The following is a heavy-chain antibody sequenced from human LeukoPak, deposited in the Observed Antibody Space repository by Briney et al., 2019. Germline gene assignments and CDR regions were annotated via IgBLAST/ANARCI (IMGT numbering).Heavy chain of an antibody. J-gene: IGHJ4*02. CDR1: GGSISSYY. CDR3: ARESVLEVL. Sequence: SETLSFTCTVSGGSISSYYWRWIRQPPGKGLEWIGYIYYSGSTNYNPSLNSRVTISVDTSKNQFSLKLSSVTAADTAVYYCARESVLEVLWGQGTLVTVSS. CDR2: IYYSGST. V-gene: IGHV4-59*01.